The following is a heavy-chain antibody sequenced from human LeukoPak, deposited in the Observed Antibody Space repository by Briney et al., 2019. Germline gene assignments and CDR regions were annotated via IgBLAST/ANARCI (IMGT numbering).Heavy chain of an antibody. CDR1: GYSISSGYY. D-gene: IGHD6-19*01. CDR2: IYHSGST. Sequence: SETLSLTCTVAGYSISSGYYWGWIRQPPGKGLEWIGSIYHSGSTYYNPSLKSRVTISVDTSKNQFSLKLSSVTAADTAVYYCARDLGSGWLFDYWGQGTLVTVSS. V-gene: IGHV4-38-2*02. J-gene: IGHJ4*02. CDR3: ARDLGSGWLFDY.